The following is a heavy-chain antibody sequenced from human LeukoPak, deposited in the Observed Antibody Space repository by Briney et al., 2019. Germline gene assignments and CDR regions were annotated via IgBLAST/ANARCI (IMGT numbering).Heavy chain of an antibody. Sequence: SETLSLTCAVYGGSFSGYYWSWIRQPPGKGLEWIGEINHSGSTNYKPSLKSRVTISVDTSKNQFSLKLSSVTAADTAVYYCARGGYYGSGNDFRFDPWGQGALVTVSS. CDR2: INHSGST. J-gene: IGHJ5*02. V-gene: IGHV4-34*01. CDR3: ARGGYYGSGNDFRFDP. CDR1: GGSFSGYY. D-gene: IGHD3-10*01.